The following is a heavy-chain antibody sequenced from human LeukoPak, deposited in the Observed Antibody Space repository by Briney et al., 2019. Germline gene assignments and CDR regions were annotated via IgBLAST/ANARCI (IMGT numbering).Heavy chain of an antibody. Sequence: QPGRSLRLSCAASGFTFDDYTMHWVRQAPGKGLEWVSGISWNSGRIGYVDSVKGRFTISRDNAKNSLYLQMNSLRAEDTAVYYCAKDGGLWVSAHWGDSWGRGTLVTVSS. CDR1: GFTFDDYT. CDR3: AKDGGLWVSAHWGDS. D-gene: IGHD7-27*01. CDR2: ISWNSGRI. J-gene: IGHJ4*02. V-gene: IGHV3-9*01.